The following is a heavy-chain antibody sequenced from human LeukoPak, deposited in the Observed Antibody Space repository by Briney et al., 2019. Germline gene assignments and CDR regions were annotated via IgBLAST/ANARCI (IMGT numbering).Heavy chain of an antibody. CDR1: GFTFSNHW. J-gene: IGHJ4*02. V-gene: IGHV3-74*03. Sequence: GGSLRLSCAASGFTFSNHWMHWVRQAPGKGLVWVSRIDEGGSNAMYADSVRGRFSISRDNAKNTVNLQMNSLRAEDTGVYYCIRDEALWRLDYWGQGTLVTVSS. CDR3: IRDEALWRLDY. D-gene: IGHD2-21*01. CDR2: IDEGGSNA.